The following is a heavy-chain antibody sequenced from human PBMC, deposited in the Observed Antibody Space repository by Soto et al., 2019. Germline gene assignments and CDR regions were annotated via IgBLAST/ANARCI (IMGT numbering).Heavy chain of an antibody. CDR1: GFTFSSYA. Sequence: ESGGGVVPPGRSLRLSCAASGFTFSSYAMHWVRQAPGKGLEWVAVISYDGSNKYYADSVKGRFTISRDNSKNTLYLQMNSLRAEDTAVYYCARDLVSLSGGSYWGQGTLVTVSS. V-gene: IGHV3-30-3*01. D-gene: IGHD3-16*01. CDR3: ARDLVSLSGGSY. CDR2: ISYDGSNK. J-gene: IGHJ4*02.